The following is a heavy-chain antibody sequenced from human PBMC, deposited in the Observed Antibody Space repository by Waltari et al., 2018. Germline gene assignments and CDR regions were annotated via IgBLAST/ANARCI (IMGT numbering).Heavy chain of an antibody. CDR2: IKSDGSST. J-gene: IGHJ4*02. Sequence: EVQLVESGGGLVQPGGSLRLSCAASGFTFSSYWMHWVRQAPGKGLVWVSRIKSDGSSTTYADSVKGRFTISRDNAKNTLYLQMNSLRAEDTAVYYCATNPPYYDILTGYSHPYDYWGQGTLVTVSS. V-gene: IGHV3-74*01. CDR1: GFTFSSYW. CDR3: ATNPPYYDILTGYSHPYDY. D-gene: IGHD3-9*01.